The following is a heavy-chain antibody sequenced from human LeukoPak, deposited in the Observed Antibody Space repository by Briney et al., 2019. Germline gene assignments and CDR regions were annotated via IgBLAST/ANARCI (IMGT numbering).Heavy chain of an antibody. J-gene: IGHJ4*02. CDR1: GGTFSSYA. CDR2: IIPIFGIA. D-gene: IGHD6-13*01. CDR3: ARDAGYSSS. Sequence: ASVKVSCKASGGTFSSYAISWVRQAPGQGLEWMGRIIPIFGIANYAQKVQGRVTMTTDTSTSTAYMELRRLRSDDTAVYYCARDAGYSSSCGQGTLVTVSS. V-gene: IGHV1-69*04.